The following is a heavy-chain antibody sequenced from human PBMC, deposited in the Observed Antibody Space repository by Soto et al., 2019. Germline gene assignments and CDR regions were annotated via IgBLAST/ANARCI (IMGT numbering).Heavy chain of an antibody. Sequence: EVQLVESGGGLVQPGGSLRLSCAASGFTFSSYWMSWVRQAPGKGLEWVANIKQDGSEKYYVDSVKGRFTISRDNAKNSLYLQMNSLRAEDTAVYYCARVAGPDCSGCSCSWMFALDYWGQGTLVTVSS. CDR1: GFTFSSYW. CDR3: ARVAGPDCSGCSCSWMFALDY. CDR2: IKQDGSEK. V-gene: IGHV3-7*01. J-gene: IGHJ4*02. D-gene: IGHD2-15*01.